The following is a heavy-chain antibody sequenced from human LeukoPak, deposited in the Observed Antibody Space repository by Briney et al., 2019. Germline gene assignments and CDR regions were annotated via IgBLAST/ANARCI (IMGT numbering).Heavy chain of an antibody. CDR3: ARDIYAAV. CDR2: ISTTSSDI. CDR1: GFTFSIYS. J-gene: IGHJ4*02. V-gene: IGHV3-21*01. Sequence: GGSLRLSCAASGFTFSIYSMNWVRQAPGKGLEWVSSISTTSSDIFYADSVKGRFTISRDNAKKSLYLQMDSLRAEDMAVYYCARDIYAAVWGQGTLVTVSS. D-gene: IGHD6-13*01.